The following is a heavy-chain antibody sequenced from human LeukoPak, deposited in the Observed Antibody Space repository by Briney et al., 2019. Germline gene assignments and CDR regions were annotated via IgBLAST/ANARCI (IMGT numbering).Heavy chain of an antibody. CDR2: IQSDGSQE. D-gene: IGHD3-10*01. CDR3: ARDSCLIKTCLDY. Sequence: QPGGSLRLSCATSGFIFSHFGMHWVRQAPGKGLEWVAAIQSDGSQEYFADSVKGRSTISGDKSKSTMYLQIGTLRAEDTAVYYCARDSCLIKTCLDYWGQGTLVTVSS. J-gene: IGHJ4*02. V-gene: IGHV3-33*01. CDR1: GFIFSHFG.